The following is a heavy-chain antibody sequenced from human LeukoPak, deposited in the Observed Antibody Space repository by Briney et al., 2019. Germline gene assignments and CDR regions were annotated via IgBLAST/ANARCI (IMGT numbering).Heavy chain of an antibody. J-gene: IGHJ6*02. CDR1: GFTFSSYE. Sequence: PGGSLRLSCAASGFTFSSYEMNWVRQAPGKGLEWVSYISSSGSTIYYADSVKGRFTISRDNAKNSLYLQMNSLRAEDTAVYYCARDKAVLSYYCYGMVVWGQGTTVTLSS. V-gene: IGHV3-48*03. CDR2: ISSSGSTI. CDR3: ARDKAVLSYYCYGMVV.